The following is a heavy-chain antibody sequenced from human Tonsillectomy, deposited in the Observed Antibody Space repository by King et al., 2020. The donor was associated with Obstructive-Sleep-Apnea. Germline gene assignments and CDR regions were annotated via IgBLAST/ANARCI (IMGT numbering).Heavy chain of an antibody. V-gene: IGHV3-7*01. CDR3: ARDHGVVTVEYYYYGMDV. CDR2: IKQDGSEK. J-gene: IGHJ6*02. Sequence: VQLVESGGGLVQPGGSLRLSCAASGFTFSSYWMSWVRQAPGKGLEWVANIKQDGSEKYYVDSVKGRFTISRDNAKNSLYLQMNSLRAEDTAVYYCARDHGVVTVEYYYYGMDVWGHGTTVTVSS. CDR1: GFTFSSYW. D-gene: IGHD2-21*02.